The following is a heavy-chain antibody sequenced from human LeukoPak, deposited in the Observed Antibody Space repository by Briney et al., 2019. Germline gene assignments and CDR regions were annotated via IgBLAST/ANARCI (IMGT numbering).Heavy chain of an antibody. CDR2: ISGSGGST. V-gene: IGHV3-23*01. CDR1: GFTFSSYA. CDR3: ASNLPEYSSSWYDWFDP. D-gene: IGHD6-13*01. J-gene: IGHJ5*02. Sequence: GGSLRLSCAASGFTFSSYAMSWVRQAPGKGLEWVSAISGSGGSTYYADSVKGRFTISRDNSKNTLYLQMNSLRAEDTAVYYCASNLPEYSSSWYDWFDPWGQGTLVTVSS.